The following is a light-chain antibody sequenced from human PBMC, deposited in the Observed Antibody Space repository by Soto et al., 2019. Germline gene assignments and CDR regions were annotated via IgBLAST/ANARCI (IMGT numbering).Light chain of an antibody. J-gene: IGKJ1*01. Sequence: EIVMTQSPATLSVSPVDRATLSFEVNRSFSSNLAWYQQKPGQAPRHLFFGASTMATGIPARFSGSGSGREFTLNISSVQYEDFAVYYFPQYNNWPPCPFGPVIKVEIK. CDR2: GAS. CDR1: RSFSSN. V-gene: IGKV3-15*01. CDR3: PQYNNWPPCP.